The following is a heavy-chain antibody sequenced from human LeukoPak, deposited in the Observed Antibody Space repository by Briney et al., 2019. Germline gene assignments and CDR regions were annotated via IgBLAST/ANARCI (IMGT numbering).Heavy chain of an antibody. CDR3: ARGRIVYYFDY. CDR2: ISGSGGST. V-gene: IGHV3-23*01. D-gene: IGHD2-21*01. Sequence: GGSLRLSCAASGFTFSSYAMSWVRQAPGKGLEWVSAISGSGGSTYYADSVKGRFTISRDNAKNSLYLQMNSLRAEDTAVYYCARGRIVYYFDYWGQGTLVTVSS. CDR1: GFTFSSYA. J-gene: IGHJ4*02.